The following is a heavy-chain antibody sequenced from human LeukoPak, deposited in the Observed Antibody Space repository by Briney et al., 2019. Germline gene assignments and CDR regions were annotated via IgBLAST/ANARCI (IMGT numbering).Heavy chain of an antibody. J-gene: IGHJ4*02. D-gene: IGHD3-16*01. Sequence: PGGSLRLSCAASGFTFSSYAMSWVRQAPGEGLEWVSAISGSGGSTYYADSVKGRFTLSRDDSRNTVYLQLNNLRVEDTAVYYCAKASWVSSADAVLWGQGTLVTVSS. CDR1: GFTFSSYA. CDR2: ISGSGGST. CDR3: AKASWVSSADAVL. V-gene: IGHV3-23*01.